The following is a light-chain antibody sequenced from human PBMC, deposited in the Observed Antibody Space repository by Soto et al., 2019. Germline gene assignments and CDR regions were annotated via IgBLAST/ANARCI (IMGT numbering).Light chain of an antibody. Sequence: EIVMTQSPATLSVSPGERATLSCRASQSVSSNLAWYQQKPGQAPRLLIYGASTRATGIPARFSGSGSGTEFTLTISSLQSEDFAIYFCQQYKKWPPDRTFGQGTKVEIK. CDR1: QSVSSN. V-gene: IGKV3-15*01. CDR2: GAS. CDR3: QQYKKWPPDRT. J-gene: IGKJ1*01.